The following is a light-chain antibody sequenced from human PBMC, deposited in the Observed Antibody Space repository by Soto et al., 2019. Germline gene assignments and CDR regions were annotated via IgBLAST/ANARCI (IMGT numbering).Light chain of an antibody. Sequence: DIQMTQSPSTLSASVGDRVTITCRASQSISSWLAWYQQKPGKAPNLLIYKASSLESGVPSRFSGSGSGTEFTLTVSSLQPVFFATYSCQQYDRYPLTFGGGTKV. J-gene: IGKJ4*01. CDR1: QSISSW. CDR3: QQYDRYPLT. V-gene: IGKV1-5*03. CDR2: KAS.